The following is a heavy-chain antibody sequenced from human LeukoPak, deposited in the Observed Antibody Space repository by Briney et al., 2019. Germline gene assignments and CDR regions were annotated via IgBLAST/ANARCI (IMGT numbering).Heavy chain of an antibody. CDR2: ISAYNGNT. V-gene: IGHV1-18*01. D-gene: IGHD1-26*01. CDR1: GYTFTSYG. Sequence: ASVKVSCKASGYTFTSYGISWVRQAPGQGLEWMGWISAYNGNTNYAQKLQGRVTMTTDTSTSTAYMELRSQRSDDTAVYYCARGYSGSYFDAFDIWGQGTMVTVSS. J-gene: IGHJ3*02. CDR3: ARGYSGSYFDAFDI.